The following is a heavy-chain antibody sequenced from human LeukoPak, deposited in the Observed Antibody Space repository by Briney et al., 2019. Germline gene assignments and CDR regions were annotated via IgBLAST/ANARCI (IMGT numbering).Heavy chain of an antibody. CDR1: GYTFTSYA. CDR3: ARDRGYYYDSSGYLCRGYFDY. D-gene: IGHD3-22*01. CDR2: INAGNGNT. Sequence: ASVKVSCKASGYTFTSYAMHWVRQAPGQRLEWMGWINAGNGNTKYSQKFQGRVTITRDTSASTAYMELSSLRSEDTAVYYCARDRGYYYDSSGYLCRGYFDYWGQGTLVTVSS. V-gene: IGHV1-3*01. J-gene: IGHJ4*02.